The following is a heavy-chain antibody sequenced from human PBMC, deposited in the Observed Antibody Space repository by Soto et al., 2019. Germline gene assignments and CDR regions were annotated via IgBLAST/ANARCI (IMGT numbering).Heavy chain of an antibody. V-gene: IGHV1-69*04. CDR1: GGTFSSYT. Sequence: SVKVSCKASGGTFSSYTISWVRQAPGQGLEWMGRIIPILGIANYAQKFQGRVTITADKSTSTAYMELSSLRSEDTAVYYCARDPKGRSIAATDYWGHGTLVTVSS. J-gene: IGHJ4*01. D-gene: IGHD6-25*01. CDR2: IIPILGIA. CDR3: ARDPKGRSIAATDY.